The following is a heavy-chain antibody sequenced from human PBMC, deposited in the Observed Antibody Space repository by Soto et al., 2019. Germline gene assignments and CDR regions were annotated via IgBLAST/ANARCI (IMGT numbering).Heavy chain of an antibody. Sequence: GGSLRLSCAASGFTFSSYSMNWVRQAPGKGLEWVSSISSSSSYIYYADSVKGRFTIARDNAKNSLYLQMNSLRAEDTAVNYCARAFCGGDCYGANRDAFDIWGQGTMVTVSS. V-gene: IGHV3-21*01. D-gene: IGHD2-21*02. J-gene: IGHJ3*02. CDR2: ISSSSSYI. CDR3: ARAFCGGDCYGANRDAFDI. CDR1: GFTFSSYS.